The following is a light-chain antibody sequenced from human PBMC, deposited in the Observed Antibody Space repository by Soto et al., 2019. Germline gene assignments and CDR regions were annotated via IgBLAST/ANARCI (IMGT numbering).Light chain of an antibody. J-gene: IGLJ3*02. CDR1: SSNIGAGSD. Sequence: QPVLAQPPSVSGAPGQRITISCTGSSSNIGAGSDVHWYQQLPGTAPKVLFYDYNDRPSGVPDRFSASKSDTSASLAITGLQTEDEADYFCQSYDTSLSGWVFGGGTKLTVL. V-gene: IGLV1-40*01. CDR2: DYN. CDR3: QSYDTSLSGWV.